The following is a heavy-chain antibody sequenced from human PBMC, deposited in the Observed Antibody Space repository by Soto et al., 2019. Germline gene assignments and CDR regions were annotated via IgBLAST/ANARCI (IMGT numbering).Heavy chain of an antibody. CDR2: ISGSGGTT. Sequence: EVQLLESGGGLVQPGGSLRLSCAASGFTFSSYAMSWVRQAPGKGLEWVSGISGSGGTTNNADSVKGRFTISRDNSKNTLYLQMNSLRAEDTAIHYCAKNVGSGSVSGDYWGQGTLVTVSS. J-gene: IGHJ4*02. CDR3: AKNVGSGSVSGDY. V-gene: IGHV3-23*01. D-gene: IGHD6-19*01. CDR1: GFTFSSYA.